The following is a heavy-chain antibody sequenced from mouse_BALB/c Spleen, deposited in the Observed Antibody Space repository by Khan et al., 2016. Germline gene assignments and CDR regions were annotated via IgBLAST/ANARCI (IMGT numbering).Heavy chain of an antibody. CDR3: ATTVVAPRFAY. J-gene: IGHJ3*01. CDR2: ISYSGST. V-gene: IGHV3-2*02. Sequence: EVQLQESGPGLVKPSQSLSLTCTVTGYSITSDYAWNWIRQFPGNKLEWMGYISYSGSTSYNPSLKSRIPITRDTSKNQFFLQLNSVTTEDTATYYCATTVVAPRFAYWGQGTLVTVSA. D-gene: IGHD1-1*01. CDR1: GYSITSDYA.